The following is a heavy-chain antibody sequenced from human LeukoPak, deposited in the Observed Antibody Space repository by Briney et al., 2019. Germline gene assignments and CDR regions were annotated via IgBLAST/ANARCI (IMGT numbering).Heavy chain of an antibody. D-gene: IGHD6-6*01. V-gene: IGHV4-34*01. CDR3: ARVQYSSSPYFDY. Sequence: SETLSLTCAVSGGSLSEFYWNWIRQSPVKGLEWIGEVNYSGSTNYNPSLKSRVTISVDTSKNQFSLKLSSVTAADTAVYYCARVQYSSSPYFDYWGQGTLVTVSS. J-gene: IGHJ4*02. CDR2: VNYSGST. CDR1: GGSLSEFY.